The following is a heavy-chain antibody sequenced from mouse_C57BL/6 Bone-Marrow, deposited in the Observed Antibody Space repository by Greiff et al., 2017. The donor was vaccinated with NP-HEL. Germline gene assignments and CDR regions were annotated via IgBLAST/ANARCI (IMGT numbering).Heavy chain of an antibody. V-gene: IGHV1-64*01. CDR1: GYTFTSYW. CDR3: ARGGITTVAAY. J-gene: IGHJ3*01. CDR2: IHPISGST. Sequence: VQLQQPGAELVKPGASVKLSCKASGYTFTSYWMHWVKQRPGQGLEWIGMIHPISGSTNYNEKFKSKATLTVDKSSSTAYMQLSSLTSEDSAVYDCARGGITTVAAYWGQGTLVTVSA. D-gene: IGHD1-1*01.